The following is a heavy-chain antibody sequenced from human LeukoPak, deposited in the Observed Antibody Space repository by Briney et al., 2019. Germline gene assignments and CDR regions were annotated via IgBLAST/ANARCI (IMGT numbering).Heavy chain of an antibody. CDR1: VGTFSSYA. CDR2: IIPILGIA. Sequence: SVKVSCKASVGTFSSYAISLVRQAPGQGLEWMARIIPILGIANYAQKFQGRVTITADKSTSTAYMELSSLRSEDTAVYYCARVWPIYGYNLLISRDGTSNWFDPWGQGTLVTVSS. J-gene: IGHJ5*02. CDR3: ARVWPIYGYNLLISRDGTSNWFDP. V-gene: IGHV1-69*04. D-gene: IGHD5-12*01.